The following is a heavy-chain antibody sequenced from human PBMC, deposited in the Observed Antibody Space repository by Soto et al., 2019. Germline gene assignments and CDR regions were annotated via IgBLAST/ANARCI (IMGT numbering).Heavy chain of an antibody. D-gene: IGHD3-10*01. CDR3: ARTAGTYPTHTFDP. CDR2: IYQSGTT. V-gene: IGHV4-4*02. CDR1: GGSISSINW. Sequence: PSETLSLTCGVSGGSISSINWWSWVRQAPGKGLEWLGEIYQSGTTNYNPSLKSRVTMSIDKSKNQFFLNVTSVTAADTAVYYCARTAGTYPTHTFDPWGQGTLVTVSS. J-gene: IGHJ5*02.